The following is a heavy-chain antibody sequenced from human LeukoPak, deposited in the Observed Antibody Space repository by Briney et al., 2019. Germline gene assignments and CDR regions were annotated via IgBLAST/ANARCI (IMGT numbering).Heavy chain of an antibody. CDR3: AKAASSSWPSYYYGMDV. CDR2: ISSSSNTI. D-gene: IGHD6-13*01. J-gene: IGHJ6*02. CDR1: GFTFSSHS. V-gene: IGHV3-48*01. Sequence: PGGSQRLSCAASGFTFSSHSMNWVRQAPGKGLEWVSYISSSSNTIYYADSVKGRFTISRDNAKNSLYLQVNSLRVDDTAVYYCAKAASSSWPSYYYGMDVWGQGTTVTVSS.